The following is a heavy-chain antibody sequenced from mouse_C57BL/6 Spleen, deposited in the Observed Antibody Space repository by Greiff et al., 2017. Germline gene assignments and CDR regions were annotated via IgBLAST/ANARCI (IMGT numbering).Heavy chain of an antibody. J-gene: IGHJ4*01. D-gene: IGHD2-4*01. CDR3: ARSSYYDYDSFYYYAMDY. CDR1: GYTLTSYW. Sequence: QVQLQQPGAELVKPGASVKLSCKASGYTLTSYWMHWVKQRPGQGLEWIGMIHPNSGSTNYNEKFKSKATLTVDKSSSTAYMQLSSLTSEDSAVYYCARSSYYDYDSFYYYAMDYWGQGTSVTVSS. CDR2: IHPNSGST. V-gene: IGHV1-64*01.